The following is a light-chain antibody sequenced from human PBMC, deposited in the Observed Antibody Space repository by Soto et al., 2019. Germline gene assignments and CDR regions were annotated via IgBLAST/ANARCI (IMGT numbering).Light chain of an antibody. Sequence: DIQMTQSPSSLSASVGDRVTITCRASQSISTFLNWYQQKPGKAPTFLISAASSLQSGVPARFSGSGSGTDFTLTIRSLQPEDFATYYCQQSYSVPCTFGQGTKLEIK. CDR1: QSISTF. CDR3: QQSYSVPCT. CDR2: AAS. V-gene: IGKV1-39*01. J-gene: IGKJ2*02.